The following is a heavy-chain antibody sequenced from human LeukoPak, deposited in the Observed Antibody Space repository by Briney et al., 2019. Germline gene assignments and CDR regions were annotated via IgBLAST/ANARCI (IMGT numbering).Heavy chain of an antibody. J-gene: IGHJ4*02. D-gene: IGHD6-13*01. CDR1: GFTFSSYA. V-gene: IGHV3-23*01. Sequence: GGSLRLSCAASGFTFSSYAMSWVRQAPGKGLEWVSAISGSGGSTYYADSVKGRFTISRDNSKNTLYLQMSSLRAEDTAVYYCAKCPLYIAAAASFDYWGQGTLVTVSS. CDR2: ISGSGGST. CDR3: AKCPLYIAAAASFDY.